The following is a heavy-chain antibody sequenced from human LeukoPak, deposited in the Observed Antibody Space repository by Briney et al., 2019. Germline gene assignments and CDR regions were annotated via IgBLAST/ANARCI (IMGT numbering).Heavy chain of an antibody. CDR1: GGTFSSYA. CDR2: IIPIFGTA. D-gene: IGHD6-19*01. V-gene: IGHV1-69*13. J-gene: IGHJ6*02. CDR3: AREGIAVAGDYYYYYGMDV. Sequence: SVKVSCKASGGTFSSYAISWVRQAPGQGLEWMGGIIPIFGTANYAQKFQGRVTITADEFTSTAYMELSSLRSEDTAVYYCAREGIAVAGDYYYYYGMDVWGQGTTVTVSS.